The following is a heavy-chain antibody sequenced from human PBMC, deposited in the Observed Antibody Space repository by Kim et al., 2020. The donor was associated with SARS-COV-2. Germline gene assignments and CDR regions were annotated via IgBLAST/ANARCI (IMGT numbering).Heavy chain of an antibody. V-gene: IGHV5-51*01. J-gene: IGHJ4*02. CDR3: ARHFPLTGEVDY. D-gene: IGHD7-27*01. Sequence: YSPACKGQVTISADKSSSTAYLQWSSLKASDTAMYYCARHFPLTGEVDYWGQGTLVTVSS.